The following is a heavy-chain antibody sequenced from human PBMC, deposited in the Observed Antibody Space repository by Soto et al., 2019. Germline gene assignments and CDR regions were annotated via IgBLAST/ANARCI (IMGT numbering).Heavy chain of an antibody. D-gene: IGHD2-2*01. CDR1: SASISSSSYT. Sequence: QLQLQESGPGLVKPSETLSLTCTVSSASISSSSYTWGWIRQPPGKGLEWIGSIYYSGSTYYNPSXXXPATLSLDPSXXQXPXXVTSVTAADTAVYYCARLHGYCISSSCHGHYAMDVWGQGTTVTVSS. V-gene: IGHV4-39*01. CDR3: ARLHGYCISSSCHGHYAMDV. J-gene: IGHJ6*02. CDR2: IYYSGST.